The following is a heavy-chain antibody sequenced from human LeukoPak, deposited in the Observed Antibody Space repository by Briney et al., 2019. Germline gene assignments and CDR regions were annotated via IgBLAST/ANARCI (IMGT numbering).Heavy chain of an antibody. CDR3: ARRYNWNDRWD. CDR1: GGSISSTNYY. J-gene: IGHJ4*02. D-gene: IGHD1-1*01. CDR2: IYYSGST. Sequence: SETLSLTCTVSGGSISSTNYYWGWIRQPPGKGLEWIGSIYYSGSTYYNPSLRSRLTISLDTSKNQFSLRLSSVTAADTAFYYCARRYNWNDRWDWGQGTLVTVSP. V-gene: IGHV4-39*07.